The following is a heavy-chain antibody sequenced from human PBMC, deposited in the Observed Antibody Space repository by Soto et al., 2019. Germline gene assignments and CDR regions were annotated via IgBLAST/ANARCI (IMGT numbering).Heavy chain of an antibody. Sequence: ASVKVSCKASGYTFTSYDINWVRQATGQGLERMGWMNPNSGNTGYAQKFQGRVTMTRNTSISTAHMELSSLRSEDTAVYYCARGVPLVRGVPSEYYYYYYMDVWGKGTTVTVSS. CDR1: GYTFTSYD. V-gene: IGHV1-8*01. D-gene: IGHD3-10*01. CDR2: MNPNSGNT. J-gene: IGHJ6*03. CDR3: ARGVPLVRGVPSEYYYYYYMDV.